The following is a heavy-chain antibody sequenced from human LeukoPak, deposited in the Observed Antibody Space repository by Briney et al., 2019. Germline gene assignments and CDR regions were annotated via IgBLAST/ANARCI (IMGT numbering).Heavy chain of an antibody. V-gene: IGHV1-18*04. CDR2: ISAYNGNT. J-gene: IGHJ4*02. CDR1: GYTFTGYY. CDR3: ARFGHDYSNFQYDY. D-gene: IGHD4-11*01. Sequence: ASVKVSCKASGYTFTGYYMHWVGQAPGQGLEWMGWISAYNGNTNYAQKLQGRVTMTTDTSTSTAYMELRSLRSDDTAVYYCARFGHDYSNFQYDYWGQGTLVTVSS.